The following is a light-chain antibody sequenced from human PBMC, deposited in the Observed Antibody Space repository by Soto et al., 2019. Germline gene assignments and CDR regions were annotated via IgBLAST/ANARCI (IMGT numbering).Light chain of an antibody. CDR1: QSISGW. CDR2: DAS. J-gene: IGKJ2*01. V-gene: IGKV1-5*01. CDR3: QQYNSYSPYT. Sequence: DIQMTQSPSTLSASVGDRVTISCRASQSISGWLAWYQQKPGKAPRLLIYDASRLERGVPSRIRGSGSGTEFTLTISSLQPDDFATYYCQQYNSYSPYTFGQGTKLEIK.